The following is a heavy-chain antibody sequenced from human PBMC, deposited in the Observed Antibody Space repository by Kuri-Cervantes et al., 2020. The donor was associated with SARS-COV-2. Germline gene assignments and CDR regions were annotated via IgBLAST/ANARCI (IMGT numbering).Heavy chain of an antibody. V-gene: IGHV1-24*01. CDR2: FNPQSDEK. CDR3: ATESISVIVLYAFYF. CDR1: GHTLTELP. J-gene: IGHJ3*01. D-gene: IGHD3-22*01. Sequence: ASVKVSCKVSGHTLTELPMHWVRQAPGKGLECMGSFNPQSDEKIYAQKFEGRVTMTEDTSTDTAYLELSSLRSEATAVYYCATESISVIVLYAFYFWGQGT.